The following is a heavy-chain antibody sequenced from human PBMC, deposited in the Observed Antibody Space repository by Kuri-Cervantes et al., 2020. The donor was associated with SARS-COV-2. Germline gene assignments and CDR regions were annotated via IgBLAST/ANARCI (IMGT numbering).Heavy chain of an antibody. V-gene: IGHV1-2*02. CDR1: GYTFTGYY. CDR2: INPNSGGT. J-gene: IGHJ4*02. CDR3: AREGESSSSGRFDY. Sequence: ASVKVSCKASGYTFTGYYMHWVRQAPGQGLEWMGWINPNSGGTNYAQKFQGKVTMTRDAAITTAYMELSRLRPDDTAVYYCAREGESSSSGRFDYWGQGTMVTVSS. D-gene: IGHD6-6*01.